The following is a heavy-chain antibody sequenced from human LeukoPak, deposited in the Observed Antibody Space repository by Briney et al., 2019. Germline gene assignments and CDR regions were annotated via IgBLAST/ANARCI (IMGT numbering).Heavy chain of an antibody. J-gene: IGHJ3*02. CDR2: INPNSGGT. CDR1: GYTFTGYY. CDR3: AQIYYDFWSGPLDAFDI. V-gene: IGHV1-2*06. Sequence: ASVKVSCKASGYTFTGYYMHWVRQAPGQGLEWMGRINPNSGGTDYAQKFQGRVTMTRDTSISTAYMELSRLRSDDTAVYYCAQIYYDFWSGPLDAFDIWGQGTKVTVSS. D-gene: IGHD3-3*01.